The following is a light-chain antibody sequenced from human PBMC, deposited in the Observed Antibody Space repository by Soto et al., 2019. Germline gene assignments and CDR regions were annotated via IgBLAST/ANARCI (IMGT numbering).Light chain of an antibody. V-gene: IGKV3D-20*02. CDR2: GAS. Sequence: EIVMTQSPATLSVSPGERATLSCRASQSVSSSYLAWYQQKPGQAPRLLIYGASSRATGIPARFSGSGSGTDFTLTISSLEPEDFAVYYCQQRSNWPSDFGQGTRL. J-gene: IGKJ5*01. CDR3: QQRSNWPSD. CDR1: QSVSSSY.